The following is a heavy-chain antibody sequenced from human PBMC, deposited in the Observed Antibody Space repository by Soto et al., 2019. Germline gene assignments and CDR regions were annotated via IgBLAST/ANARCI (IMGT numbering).Heavy chain of an antibody. CDR3: ERASTSRYKWNYGGY. CDR2: INHSGST. V-gene: IGHV4-34*01. D-gene: IGHD1-7*01. CDR1: GGSFSGYY. Sequence: PSETLSLTCAVYGGSFSGYYWSWIRQPPGKGLEWIGEINHSGSTNYNPSLKSRVTISVDTSKNQFSLKLSSVTAADTAVYYCERASTSRYKWNYGGYWGQGTLVTVYS. J-gene: IGHJ4*02.